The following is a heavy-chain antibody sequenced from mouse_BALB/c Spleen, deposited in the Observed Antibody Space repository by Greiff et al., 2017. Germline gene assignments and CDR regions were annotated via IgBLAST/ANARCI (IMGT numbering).Heavy chain of an antibody. CDR3: ARKEGYGNHWYFDV. CDR2: ISYSGST. D-gene: IGHD2-1*01. Sequence: EVKLMESGPSLVKPSQTLSLTCSVTGDSITSGYWNWIRKFPGNKLEYMGYISYSGSTYYNPSLKSRISITRDTSKNQYYLQLNSVTTEDTATYYCARKEGYGNHWYFDVWGAGTTVTVSS. J-gene: IGHJ1*01. CDR1: GDSITSGY. V-gene: IGHV3-8*02.